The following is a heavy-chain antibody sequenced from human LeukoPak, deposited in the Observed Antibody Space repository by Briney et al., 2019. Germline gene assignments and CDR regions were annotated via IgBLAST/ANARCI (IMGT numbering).Heavy chain of an antibody. Sequence: PSETLSLTCTVSGGSISSGGYYWSWIRQPPGKGLEWIGYIYHSGSTYYNPSLKSRVTISVDRSKNQFSLKLSSVTAADTAVYYCARKGAAAVYWGQGTLVTVSS. CDR2: IYHSGST. CDR1: GGSISSGGYY. D-gene: IGHD6-13*01. CDR3: ARKGAAAVY. J-gene: IGHJ4*02. V-gene: IGHV4-30-2*01.